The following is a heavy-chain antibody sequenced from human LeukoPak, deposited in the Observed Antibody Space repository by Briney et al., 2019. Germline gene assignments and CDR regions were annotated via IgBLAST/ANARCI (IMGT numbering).Heavy chain of an antibody. Sequence: GASVKVSCKASGGTFSSYAISWVRQAPGQGLEWMGRIIPILGIANYAQKFQGRVTITADKSTSTAYMELSSLRSEDTAVYYCARGWYSYGSLDYWGQGTPVTVSS. V-gene: IGHV1-69*04. CDR2: IIPILGIA. D-gene: IGHD5-18*01. CDR1: GGTFSSYA. J-gene: IGHJ4*01. CDR3: ARGWYSYGSLDY.